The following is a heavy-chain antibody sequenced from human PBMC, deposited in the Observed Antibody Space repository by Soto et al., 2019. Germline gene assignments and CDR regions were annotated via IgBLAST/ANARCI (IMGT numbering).Heavy chain of an antibody. CDR2: ISSSRSYI. CDR1: GFTFSSYS. CDR3: ARDRVSGGSGSHGYYYYGMDV. J-gene: IGHJ6*02. D-gene: IGHD1-26*01. V-gene: IGHV3-21*01. Sequence: EVQLVESGGGLVKPGGSLRLSCAASGFTFSSYSMNWVRQAPGKGLEWVSSISSSRSYIYYADSVKGRFTISRDNAKNSPYRKMNSLRAEDTAVYYCARDRVSGGSGSHGYYYYGMDVWGQGTTVTVSS.